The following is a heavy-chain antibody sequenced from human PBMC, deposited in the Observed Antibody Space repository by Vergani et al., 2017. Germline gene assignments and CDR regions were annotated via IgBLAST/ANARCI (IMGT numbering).Heavy chain of an antibody. CDR1: GGSISSSNW. Sequence: QVQLQESGPGLVKPSGTLSLTCAVSGGSISSSNWWSWVRQPPGKGLEWIGEIYHSGSTNYNPSLKSRVTISVDKSKNQFSLKLSSVTAADAAVYYCARFGRITIFGVVPGDYYYYYMDVWGKGTTVTVSS. J-gene: IGHJ6*03. D-gene: IGHD3-3*01. CDR3: ARFGRITIFGVVPGDYYYYYMDV. CDR2: IYHSGST. V-gene: IGHV4-4*02.